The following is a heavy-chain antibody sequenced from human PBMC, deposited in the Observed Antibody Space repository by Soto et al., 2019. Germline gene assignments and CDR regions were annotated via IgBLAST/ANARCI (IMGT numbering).Heavy chain of an antibody. Sequence: QVQLVQSGAEVKKPGASVKVSCKASGYTFTSYGISWVRKAPGQVLEWMGWISAYNGNTNYAQKLQGRVTMTTDTSTSTAYMELRSMISVDTAVSYCASFPGIAVAGTFVDPCGQGTLVTVSS. CDR3: ASFPGIAVAGTFVDP. D-gene: IGHD6-19*01. V-gene: IGHV1-18*01. J-gene: IGHJ5*02. CDR1: GYTFTSYG. CDR2: ISAYNGNT.